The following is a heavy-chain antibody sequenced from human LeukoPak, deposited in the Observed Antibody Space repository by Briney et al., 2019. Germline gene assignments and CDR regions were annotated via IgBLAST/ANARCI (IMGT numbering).Heavy chain of an antibody. V-gene: IGHV3-30*02. Sequence: GGSLRLSCAASGFSFSSNGMHWVRQAPGKGLEWVAFIRYDASDKYYADSVKGRFTISRDNSKNTLYLQMNSLRAEDTAVYYCAREGWVYDSSGYYDYWGQGTLVTVSS. CDR1: GFSFSSNG. J-gene: IGHJ4*02. CDR3: AREGWVYDSSGYYDY. CDR2: IRYDASDK. D-gene: IGHD3-22*01.